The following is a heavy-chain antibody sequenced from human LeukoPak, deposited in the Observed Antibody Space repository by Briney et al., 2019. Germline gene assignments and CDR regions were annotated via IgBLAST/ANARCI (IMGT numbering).Heavy chain of an antibody. CDR1: GFTFSSYA. V-gene: IGHV3-23*01. J-gene: IGHJ4*02. Sequence: PGGSLRLSCAASGFTFSSYAMSWVRQAPGKGLEWVSGISGSGGSTSYADSVKGRFTISRDNSKNTLCLQMNSLRAEDTAVYYCAKGLSGYSFGYWDYWGQGTLVTASS. CDR2: ISGSGGST. D-gene: IGHD5-18*01. CDR3: AKGLSGYSFGYWDY.